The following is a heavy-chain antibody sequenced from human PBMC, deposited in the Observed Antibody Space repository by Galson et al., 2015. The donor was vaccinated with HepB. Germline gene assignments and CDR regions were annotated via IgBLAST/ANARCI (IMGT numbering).Heavy chain of an antibody. J-gene: IGHJ5*02. Sequence: SLRLSCAASGFTFSSYSMNWVRQAPGKGLEWVSYISSSSSTIYYADSVKGRFTISRDNAKNPLYLQMNSLRDEDTAVYYCARSDYYGSGKGWFDPWGQGTLVTVSS. V-gene: IGHV3-48*02. CDR1: GFTFSSYS. CDR3: ARSDYYGSGKGWFDP. D-gene: IGHD3-10*01. CDR2: ISSSSSTI.